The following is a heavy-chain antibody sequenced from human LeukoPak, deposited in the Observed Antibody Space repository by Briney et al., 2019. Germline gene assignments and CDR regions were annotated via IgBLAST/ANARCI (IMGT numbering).Heavy chain of an antibody. Sequence: LSETLSLTCTVSGGSISSYKWSWIRPPAGKGVEWMGRIYISGSTYHNPSLKSRVTMSVDTSKHHFSHKLGPVTAAATAVYYCARVEAVGNCSGGSCYIDCWGQGTMVTVS. CDR2: IYISGST. CDR1: GGSISSYK. D-gene: IGHD2-15*01. J-gene: IGHJ4*02. CDR3: ARVEAVGNCSGGSCYIDC. V-gene: IGHV4-4*07.